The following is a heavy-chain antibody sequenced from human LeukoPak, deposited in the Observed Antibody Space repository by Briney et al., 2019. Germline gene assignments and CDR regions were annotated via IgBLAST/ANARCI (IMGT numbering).Heavy chain of an antibody. V-gene: IGHV3-74*01. CDR3: AKGAGGHYQHY. J-gene: IGHJ4*02. CDR2: IYRDWSST. CDR1: GFTFSTYW. Sequence: GGSLRLSCAAPGFTFSTYWMHWVRQAPGKGLVWVSRIYRDWSSTSYADSVKGRFTITRDNAKNTVHLEINSLRSEDTAVYYCAKGAGGHYQHYWRQETLVTVPT. D-gene: IGHD2-8*02.